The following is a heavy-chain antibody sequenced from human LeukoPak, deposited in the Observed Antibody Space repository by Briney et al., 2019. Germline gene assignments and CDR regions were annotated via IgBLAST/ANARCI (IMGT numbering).Heavy chain of an antibody. D-gene: IGHD3-22*01. Sequence: PGGSLRLSCTASGFTFGDYAMSWVRQAPGKGLEWVANIKQDGSEKYYVDSVKGRFTISRDNAKNSLYLQMNSLRAEDTAVYYCARVYDSSGYYSRLGAFDIWGQGTMVTVSS. CDR2: IKQDGSEK. J-gene: IGHJ3*02. CDR1: GFTFGDYA. V-gene: IGHV3-7*01. CDR3: ARVYDSSGYYSRLGAFDI.